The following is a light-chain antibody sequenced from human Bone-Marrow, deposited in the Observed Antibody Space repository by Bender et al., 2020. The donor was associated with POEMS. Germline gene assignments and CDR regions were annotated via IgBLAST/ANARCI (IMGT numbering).Light chain of an antibody. CDR2: EVI. CDR3: GSYTRTSTYV. Sequence: QSALTQPASVSGSPGQSISISCTGTSSDVGGYDYVSWYQHHPGKAPKLMIYEVINRPSGISSRFSGSKSGNTASLIISGLQAEDEADYYCGSYTRTSTYVFGTGTKVTVL. V-gene: IGLV2-14*01. CDR1: SSDVGGYDY. J-gene: IGLJ1*01.